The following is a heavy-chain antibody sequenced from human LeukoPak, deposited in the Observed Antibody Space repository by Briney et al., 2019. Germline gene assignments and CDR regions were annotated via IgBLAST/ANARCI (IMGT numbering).Heavy chain of an antibody. CDR2: ISSSSSYI. J-gene: IGHJ3*02. CDR1: GFTFSSYA. CDR3: AVDLDGAVSVWLGLPVFSDAFDI. Sequence: PGGSLRLSCAASGFTFSSYAMHWVRQAPGKGLEWVSSISSSSSYIYYADSVKGRFTISRDNAKNSLYLQMNSLRAEDTAVYYCAVDLDGAVSVWLGLPVFSDAFDIWGQGTMVTVSS. D-gene: IGHD3-22*01. V-gene: IGHV3-21*01.